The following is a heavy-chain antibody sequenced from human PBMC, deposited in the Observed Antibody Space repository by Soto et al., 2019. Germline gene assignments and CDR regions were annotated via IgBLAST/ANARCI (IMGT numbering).Heavy chain of an antibody. V-gene: IGHV3-23*01. CDR1: GFTFSSYA. Sequence: GGSLRLSCAASGFTFSSYAMSWVRQAPGKGLEWVSAISGSGGSTYYADSVKGRFTISRDNSKNTLYLQMNSLRAEDTAVYYCAKTGGYYDSSGYHFDYWGQGTLVIVSS. D-gene: IGHD3-22*01. CDR2: ISGSGGST. J-gene: IGHJ4*02. CDR3: AKTGGYYDSSGYHFDY.